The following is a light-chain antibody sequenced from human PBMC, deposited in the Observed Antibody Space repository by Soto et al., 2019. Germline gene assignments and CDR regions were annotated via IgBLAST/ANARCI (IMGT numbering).Light chain of an antibody. CDR3: QQYNNWLIT. Sequence: EIVMTQSPDTLSVSPGERATLSCRASQSVSSNLAWYQQKPGQAPRLLIYGASTRATGIPARFSGSGSGTEFTLTISSLQSEDFAFYYCQQYNNWLITFGQGTRLEIK. CDR1: QSVSSN. V-gene: IGKV3-15*01. CDR2: GAS. J-gene: IGKJ5*01.